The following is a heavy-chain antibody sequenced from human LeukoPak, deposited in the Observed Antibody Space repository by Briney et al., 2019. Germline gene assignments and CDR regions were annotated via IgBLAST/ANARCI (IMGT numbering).Heavy chain of an antibody. Sequence: PGGSLRLSCAASGFTFSNAWMSWVRQAPGKGLEWVGRIKSKTDGGTTDYAAPVKGRFTISRDDSKNTLYLQMNSLKTEDTAVYYCTTDVNYDILTGPITHAFDIWGQGTMVTVSS. CDR1: GFTFSNAW. CDR2: IKSKTDGGTT. D-gene: IGHD3-9*01. V-gene: IGHV3-15*01. CDR3: TTDVNYDILTGPITHAFDI. J-gene: IGHJ3*02.